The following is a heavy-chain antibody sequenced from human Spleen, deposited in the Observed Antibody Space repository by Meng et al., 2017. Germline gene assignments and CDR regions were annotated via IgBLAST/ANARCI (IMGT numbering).Heavy chain of an antibody. Sequence: QVQLVGSGGGVVQPGRSLRPSCAASGFTLISYGMHWVRQAPGKGLEWVAVLSYDGSTKYYADSVKGRFTISRDDSKNTLYLQMNSLRAEDTAVYYCASLGEGASDYWGQGTLVTISS. CDR1: GFTLISYG. D-gene: IGHD3-16*01. CDR3: ASLGEGASDY. J-gene: IGHJ4*02. CDR2: LSYDGSTK. V-gene: IGHV3-30*03.